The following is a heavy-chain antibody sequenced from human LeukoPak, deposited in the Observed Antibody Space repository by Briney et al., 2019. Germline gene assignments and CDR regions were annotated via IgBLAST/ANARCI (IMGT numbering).Heavy chain of an antibody. CDR1: GGTFSSYA. CDR2: IIPIFGTA. V-gene: IGHV1-69*05. J-gene: IGHJ5*02. Sequence: GASVKVSCKASGGTFSSYAIGWVRQAPGQGLEWMGGIIPIFGTANYAQKFQGRVTITTDESTSTAYMELSSLRSEDTAVHYCARDAKSSGYHLCFDPWGQGTLVTVSS. CDR3: ARDAKSSGYHLCFDP. D-gene: IGHD3-22*01.